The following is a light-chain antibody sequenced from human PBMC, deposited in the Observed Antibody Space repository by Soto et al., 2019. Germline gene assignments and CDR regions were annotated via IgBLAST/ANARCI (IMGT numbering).Light chain of an antibody. CDR1: QTISTL. CDR2: KAP. J-gene: IGKJ1*01. V-gene: IGKV1-5*03. Sequence: DIQMTQSPSTLSASVGDRVTITCRASQTISTLLAWYQQRPGKAPNLLIYKAPSLESGVPSRFSGSGSGTEFTLTISSLQPDDFAAYFCQQYSTYPWTFGQGTKVEVK. CDR3: QQYSTYPWT.